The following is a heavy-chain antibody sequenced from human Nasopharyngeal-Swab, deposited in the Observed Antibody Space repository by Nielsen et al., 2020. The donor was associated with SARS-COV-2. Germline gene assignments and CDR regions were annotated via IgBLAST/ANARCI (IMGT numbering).Heavy chain of an antibody. CDR2: ISSSNNYI. D-gene: IGHD1-1*01. Sequence: GESLKISCAASGFTFSIYSMNWVRQAPGKGLEWVSSISSSNNYIYYGDSVKGRFTISGDDTKKSLYLQMNSLRAEDTAVYYCARLGTESYHYYSLDVWGQGTTVTVSS. J-gene: IGHJ6*02. CDR3: ARLGTESYHYYSLDV. CDR1: GFTFSIYS. V-gene: IGHV3-21*01.